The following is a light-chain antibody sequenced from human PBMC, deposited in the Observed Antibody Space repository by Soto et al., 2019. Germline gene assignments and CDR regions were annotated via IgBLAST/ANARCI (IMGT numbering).Light chain of an antibody. J-gene: IGLJ3*02. Sequence: QSALTQPPSASGTPGQRVTISCSGSSSNIGSNTVNWYQQLPGTAPKLLIYSNNQRPSGVPDRFSGSKSGTSGSLAISGLQSEDEADYYCAAWDDSLNGWVFGGGTKLTVL. CDR1: SSNIGSNT. V-gene: IGLV1-44*01. CDR3: AAWDDSLNGWV. CDR2: SNN.